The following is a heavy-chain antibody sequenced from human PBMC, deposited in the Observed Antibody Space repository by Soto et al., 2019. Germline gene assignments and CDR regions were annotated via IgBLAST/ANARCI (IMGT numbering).Heavy chain of an antibody. CDR1: GYSISSGYY. CDR2: IYHSGST. J-gene: IGHJ4*02. V-gene: IGHV4-38-2*01. D-gene: IGHD6-19*01. Sequence: PSETLSLTCAVSGYSISSGYYWGWIRQPPGKGLEWIGSIYHSGSTYYNPSLKSRVTISVDTSKNQFSLKLSSVTAADTAVYYCARGPAPSSRWFRGPYFDYWGQGTLVTVSS. CDR3: ARGPAPSSRWFRGPYFDY.